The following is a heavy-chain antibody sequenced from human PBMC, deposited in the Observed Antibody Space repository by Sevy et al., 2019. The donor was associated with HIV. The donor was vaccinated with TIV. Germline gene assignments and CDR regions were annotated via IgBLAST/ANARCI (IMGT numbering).Heavy chain of an antibody. V-gene: IGHV3-23*01. CDR2: ISGSGGST. J-gene: IGHJ6*02. CDR3: AKPYGDQKYYYYGMDV. CDR1: GFTFSSYA. D-gene: IGHD4-17*01. Sequence: GGSLRLSCAASGFTFSSYAMSWVRQAPGKGLEWVSAISGSGGSTYYADSVKGRFNISIDNSKNTLYLQMNSLRAEDTAVDYCAKPYGDQKYYYYGMDVWGQGTTVTVSS.